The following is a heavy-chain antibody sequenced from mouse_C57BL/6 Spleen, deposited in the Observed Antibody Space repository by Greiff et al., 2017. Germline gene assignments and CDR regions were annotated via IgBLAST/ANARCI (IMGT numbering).Heavy chain of an antibody. CDR3: ARSSSYYTLYWYFDV. CDR1: GYTFTTYP. CDR2: FHPYNDDT. D-gene: IGHD2-12*01. Sequence: QVQLQQSGAELVKPGASVKMSCKASGYTFTTYPIEWMKQNHGKSLEWIGNFHPYNDDTKYNEKFNGKATLTVEKSSSTVYLELRRLTSDVSAVYYCARSSSYYTLYWYFDVWGTGTTVTVSS. V-gene: IGHV1-47*01. J-gene: IGHJ1*03.